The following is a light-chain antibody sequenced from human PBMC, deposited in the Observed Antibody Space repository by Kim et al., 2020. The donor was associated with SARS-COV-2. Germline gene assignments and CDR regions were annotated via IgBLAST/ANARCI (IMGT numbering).Light chain of an antibody. J-gene: IGLJ1*01. CDR1: ASDVGGYNY. V-gene: IGLV2-14*03. CDR3: CSYTSTTTYV. CDR2: DVT. Sequence: GQSITIPCTGAASDVGGYNYVSWYQQHPGKAPKLLIYDVTGRPSGVSNRFSGSKSGNTASLTISGLQTEDEADYYCCSYTSTTTYVFGLGTKVTVL.